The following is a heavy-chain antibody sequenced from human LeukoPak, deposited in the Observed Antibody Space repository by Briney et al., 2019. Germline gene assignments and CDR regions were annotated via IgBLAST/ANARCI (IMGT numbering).Heavy chain of an antibody. V-gene: IGHV3-30*04. CDR3: AKSSFGTGEDY. CDR2: ISYDGSNK. CDR1: GFTFSSYA. D-gene: IGHD7-27*01. Sequence: PGGSLRLSCAASGFTFSSYAMHWVRQAPGKGLEWVAVISYDGSNKYYADSVKGRFTIYRDNPKNTLYLQMSSLRADDTAVYYCAKSSFGTGEDYWGQGTLVTVSS. J-gene: IGHJ4*02.